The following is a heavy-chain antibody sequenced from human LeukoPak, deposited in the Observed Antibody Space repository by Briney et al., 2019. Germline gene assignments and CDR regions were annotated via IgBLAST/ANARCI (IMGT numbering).Heavy chain of an antibody. CDR2: ISYDGSMK. CDR1: GFIFSTHG. D-gene: IGHD6-19*01. CDR3: AKDSSSGWYGSSANDY. V-gene: IGHV3-30*18. J-gene: IGHJ4*02. Sequence: GGSLRLSCAASGFIFSTHGIHWVRQAPGKGLEWVSLISYDGSMKYYADSVKGRFTISRDNSKNTLYLQMNSLRAEDTAVYHCAKDSSSGWYGSSANDYWGQGTLVTVSS.